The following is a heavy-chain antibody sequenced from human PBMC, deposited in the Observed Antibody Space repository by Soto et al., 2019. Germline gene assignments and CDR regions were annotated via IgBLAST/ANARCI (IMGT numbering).Heavy chain of an antibody. CDR1: GGSISSRGSMSGRSFY. D-gene: IGHD2-8*01. CDR3: ASHRTFWPFDY. J-gene: IGHJ4*02. Sequence: SETLSLTCTVSGGSISSRGSMSGRSFYWGWMRQPPGKGLEWIASISYSDGSFYNSSLKSRLTISVDTSKNQFSLSLRSVTAADTAVYYWASHRTFWPFDYWGQGTVVTVSS. CDR2: ISYSDGS. V-gene: IGHV4-39*01.